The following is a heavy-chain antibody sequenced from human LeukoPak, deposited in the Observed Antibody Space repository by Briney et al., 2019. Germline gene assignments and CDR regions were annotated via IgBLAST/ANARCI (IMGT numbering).Heavy chain of an antibody. CDR3: ARGWSYDSSGYYYEYYFDY. J-gene: IGHJ4*02. V-gene: IGHV7-4-1*02. D-gene: IGHD3-22*01. CDR2: INTNTGNP. CDR1: GYTFTTYA. Sequence: GASVKVSCKASGYTFTTYAMNWVRQAPGQGLEWMGWINTNTGNPTYAQGFTGRFVFSLDTSVSTPYLQISSLKAEDTAVYYCARGWSYDSSGYYYEYYFDYWGQGTLVTVSS.